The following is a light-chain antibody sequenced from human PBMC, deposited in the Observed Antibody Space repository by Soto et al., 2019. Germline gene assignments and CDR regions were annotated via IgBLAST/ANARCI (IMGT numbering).Light chain of an antibody. CDR1: QSVSSS. V-gene: IGKV3-11*01. J-gene: IGKJ4*01. Sequence: EIVLTKSPATLSLSPGERATLSCRASQSVSSSLAWYQQKPGQTPRLLIYDASNRATGIPARFSGSGSGTDFTLTVSSLEPEDFAVYYCQQRSSWPLTFGGGTKVAIK. CDR3: QQRSSWPLT. CDR2: DAS.